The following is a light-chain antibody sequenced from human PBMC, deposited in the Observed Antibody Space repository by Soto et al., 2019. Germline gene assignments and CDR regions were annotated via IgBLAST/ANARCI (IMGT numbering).Light chain of an antibody. J-gene: IGKJ4*01. V-gene: IGKV1D-12*01. CDR2: AAF. CDR1: QDISSY. Sequence: DIQMTQSPSSVAASVGDRVTITCRASQDISSYLAWYQQKPGEAPKVLIYAAFSRPSGVPSRFSGSGSGTDFTLTISSLQPEDFATYYCQQPNSFPLTFGGGTKVEIK. CDR3: QQPNSFPLT.